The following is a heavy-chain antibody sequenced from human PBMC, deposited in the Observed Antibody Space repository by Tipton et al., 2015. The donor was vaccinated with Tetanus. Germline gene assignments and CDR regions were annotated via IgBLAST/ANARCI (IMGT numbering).Heavy chain of an antibody. Sequence: TLSLTCTVSGASISSSYWTWIRQAAGKGLQWIGRIYGTGTTDYNPSLQSRVTMSIDTSKNQVSLKLTSVTAADTAFYYCARERGYYVNAMDVWGQGTTVTVSS. CDR2: IYGTGTT. D-gene: IGHD3-16*01. CDR3: ARERGYYVNAMDV. CDR1: GASISSSY. V-gene: IGHV4-4*07. J-gene: IGHJ6*02.